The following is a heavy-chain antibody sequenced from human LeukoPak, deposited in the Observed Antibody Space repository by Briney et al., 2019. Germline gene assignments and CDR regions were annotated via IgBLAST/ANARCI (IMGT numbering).Heavy chain of an antibody. V-gene: IGHV1-69*04. Sequence: SVKVSCKASGGTFSSYAISWVRQAPGQGLGWMGRIIPILGIANYAQKFQGRVTITADKSTSTAYMELSSLRSEDTAMYYCATTGGSNDYWGQGTLVTVSS. CDR2: IIPILGIA. D-gene: IGHD2-15*01. CDR1: GGTFSSYA. CDR3: ATTGGSNDY. J-gene: IGHJ4*02.